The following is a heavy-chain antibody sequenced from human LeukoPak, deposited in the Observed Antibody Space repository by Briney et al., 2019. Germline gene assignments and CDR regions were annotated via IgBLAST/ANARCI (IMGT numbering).Heavy chain of an antibody. D-gene: IGHD5-18*01. Sequence: SETLSLTCTVSGGSISSSSYYWGWIRQPPGKGLEVIGSIYYSGTTYYNPSLKSRVTISVDTSRNQFSLKLSSVTAADTAVYYCAREIQLDYYYYMDVWGKGTTVTVSS. J-gene: IGHJ6*03. CDR2: IYYSGTT. CDR1: GGSISSSSYY. V-gene: IGHV4-39*07. CDR3: AREIQLDYYYYMDV.